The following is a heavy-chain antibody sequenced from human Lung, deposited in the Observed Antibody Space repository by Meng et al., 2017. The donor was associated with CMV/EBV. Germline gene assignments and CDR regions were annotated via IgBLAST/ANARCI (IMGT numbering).Heavy chain of an antibody. CDR2: IRSKANSYAT. J-gene: IGHJ6*02. CDR3: TSHSYDFWGGMDV. D-gene: IGHD3-3*01. V-gene: IGHV3-73*01. Sequence: GEXXKISCAASGFTFSGSAMHWVRQASGKGLEWVGRIRSKANSYATAYAASVKGRFTISRDDSKNTAYLQMNSLKTEDTAVYYCTSHSYDFWGGMDVLGQGXTVTVSS. CDR1: GFTFSGSA.